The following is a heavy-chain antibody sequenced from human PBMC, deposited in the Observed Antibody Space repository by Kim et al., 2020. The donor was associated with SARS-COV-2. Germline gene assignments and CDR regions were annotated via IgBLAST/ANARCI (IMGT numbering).Heavy chain of an antibody. J-gene: IGHJ6*02. V-gene: IGHV7-4-1*02. D-gene: IGHD3-10*01. CDR3: ARGLLWFGELLENIIDPQMEDYYYYGMDV. CDR2: INTNTGNP. Sequence: ASVKVSCKASGYTFTSYAMNWVRQAPGQGLEWMGWINTNTGNPTYAQGFTGRFVFSLDTSVSTAYLQISSLKAEDTAVYYCARGLLWFGELLENIIDPQMEDYYYYGMDVWGQGTTVTVSS. CDR1: GYTFTSYA.